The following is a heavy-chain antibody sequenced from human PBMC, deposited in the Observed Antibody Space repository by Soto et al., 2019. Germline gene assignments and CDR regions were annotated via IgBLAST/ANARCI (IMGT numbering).Heavy chain of an antibody. V-gene: IGHV5-51*01. CDR1: GYSFTSYW. Sequence: PGESLKISCKGSGYSFTSYWIGWVRQMPGKGLEWMGIIYPGDSDTRYSPSFQGQVPISADKSISTAYLQWSSLKASDTAMYYYARLTGGVTTGPPSGMDVWAKGPRSPS. CDR2: IYPGDSDT. D-gene: IGHD4-17*01. J-gene: IGHJ6*02. CDR3: ARLTGGVTTGPPSGMDV.